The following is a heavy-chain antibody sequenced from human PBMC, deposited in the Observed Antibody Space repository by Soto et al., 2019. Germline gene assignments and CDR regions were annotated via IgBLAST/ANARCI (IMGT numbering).Heavy chain of an antibody. CDR3: ARDWGPNIVVVPAASYYYYGMDV. D-gene: IGHD2-2*01. CDR1: GFTFSSYS. CDR2: ISSSSSYI. V-gene: IGHV3-21*01. Sequence: GGSLRLSCAASGFTFSSYSMNWVRQAPGKGLEWVSSISSSSSYIYYADSVKGRFTISRDNAKNSLYLQMNSLRAEDTAVYYCARDWGPNIVVVPAASYYYYGMDVWGQGTTVTVSS. J-gene: IGHJ6*02.